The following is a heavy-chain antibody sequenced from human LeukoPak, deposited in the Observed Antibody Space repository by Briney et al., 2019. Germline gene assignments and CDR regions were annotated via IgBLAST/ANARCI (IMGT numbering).Heavy chain of an antibody. CDR3: AAELSSGYFDY. CDR2: ISRSSTYI. CDR1: GFSFTTYS. D-gene: IGHD3-22*01. Sequence: PGGSLRLSCAASGFSFTTYSMNWVRQAPGKGLEWVSSISRSSTYISYADSVKGRFTISRDNAKNSLYLQMNSLRAEDTAVYYCAAELSSGYFDYWGQGTLVTVSS. V-gene: IGHV3-21*01. J-gene: IGHJ4*02.